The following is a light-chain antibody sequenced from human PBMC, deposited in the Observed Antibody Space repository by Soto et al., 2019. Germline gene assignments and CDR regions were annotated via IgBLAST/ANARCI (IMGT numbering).Light chain of an antibody. J-gene: IGLJ2*01. CDR3: SSYAGSNKIVV. CDR2: EVS. Sequence: QSVLAQPPSASGSPGQSVTISCIGTSSDVGGYNYDSWYQQHPGKAPKLMISEVSKRPSGVPDRFSGSKSGNTASLTVSGLQAEDEADYYCSSYAGSNKIVVFGGGTKLTVL. V-gene: IGLV2-8*01. CDR1: SSDVGGYNY.